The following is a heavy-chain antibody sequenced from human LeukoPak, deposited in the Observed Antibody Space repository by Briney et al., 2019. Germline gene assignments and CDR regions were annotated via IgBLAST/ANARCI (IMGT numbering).Heavy chain of an antibody. CDR2: INDNGSTR. D-gene: IGHD3-16*01. CDR1: GFTFSDYA. J-gene: IGHJ4*02. Sequence: PGGSLRLSCGASGFTFSDYAMSWVRQAPGKGLEWVSGINDNGSTRFYAASVKGRFTSSRDNPKNTLYLQMNSLRAEDTAVYYCASYDLVLSAWKDWGQGTLVTVSS. CDR3: ASYDLVLSAWKD. V-gene: IGHV3-23*01.